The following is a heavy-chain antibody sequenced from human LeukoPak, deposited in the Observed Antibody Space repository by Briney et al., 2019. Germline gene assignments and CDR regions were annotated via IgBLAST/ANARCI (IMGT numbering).Heavy chain of an antibody. CDR3: VREARGYHYTYFDY. V-gene: IGHV3-13*01. CDR1: GFTLGGHA. D-gene: IGHD5-18*01. J-gene: IGHJ4*02. Sequence: GGSLRLSCTASGFTLGGHAMHWVRQTTGDGLEWVAAVSAGHHAFYAGSMKGRFTVSREDAKNSLYLQMNSLRAGDTAVYYCVREARGYHYTYFDYWGQGSLVTVSS. CDR2: VSAGHHA.